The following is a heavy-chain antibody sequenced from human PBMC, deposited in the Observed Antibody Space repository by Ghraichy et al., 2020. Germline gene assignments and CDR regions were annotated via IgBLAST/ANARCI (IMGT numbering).Heavy chain of an antibody. CDR1: GDSVSSNSAA. J-gene: IGHJ6*03. D-gene: IGHD1-26*01. CDR2: TYYRSKWYN. V-gene: IGHV6-1*01. Sequence: SQTLSLTCAISGDSVSSNSAAWNWIRQSPSRGLEWLGRTYYRSKWYNDYALSVKSRITINPDTSKNQFSLQLNSVTPEDTAVYYCARWVVGATTGGYYYCMDVWGKGTTVTVSS. CDR3: ARWVVGATTGGYYYCMDV.